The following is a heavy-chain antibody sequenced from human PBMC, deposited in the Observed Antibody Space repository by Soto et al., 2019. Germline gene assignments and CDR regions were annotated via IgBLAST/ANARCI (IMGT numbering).Heavy chain of an antibody. CDR2: ISYDGTKK. CDR1: GFSFNSYG. CDR3: AKTGVSVVRGVPQGFDY. Sequence: ESGGGVVQPGRSLRLSCAASGFSFNSYGMHWVRQAPGKGLEWVVFISYDGTKKFYGDSVNGRFTISRDNSKSTLYLQMNSLRPEDTAVDYCAKTGVSVVRGVPQGFDYWGQGTLVTVSS. V-gene: IGHV3-30*18. J-gene: IGHJ4*02. D-gene: IGHD3-10*01.